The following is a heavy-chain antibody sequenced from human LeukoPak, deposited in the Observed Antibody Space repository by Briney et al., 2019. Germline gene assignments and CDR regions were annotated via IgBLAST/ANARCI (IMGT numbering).Heavy chain of an antibody. CDR1: GGSLSSYA. CDR3: ARTYSSGWGYYYMDV. D-gene: IGHD6-19*01. CDR2: IIPIFGTA. J-gene: IGHJ6*03. Sequence: ASVKASCKASGGSLSSYAISWVRQAPGQGLEWMGGIIPIFGTANYAQKFQGRVTITTDESTSTAYMELSSLRSEDTAVYYCARTYSSGWGYYYMDVWGKGTTVTVSS. V-gene: IGHV1-69*05.